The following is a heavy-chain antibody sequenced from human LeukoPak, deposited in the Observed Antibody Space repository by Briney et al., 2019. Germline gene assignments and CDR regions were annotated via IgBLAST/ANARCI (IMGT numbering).Heavy chain of an antibody. CDR2: INPNSGGT. D-gene: IGHD2-8*01. Sequence: GASVKVSCKASGYTFTGYYMHWVRQAPGQGLEWMGWINPNSGGTNYAQKFQGRVTMTRDTSISTAYMELSRLRSDDTAVYYCAICSTVVLMVYAEFDYWGQGTLVTVSS. CDR1: GYTFTGYY. V-gene: IGHV1-2*02. CDR3: AICSTVVLMVYAEFDY. J-gene: IGHJ4*02.